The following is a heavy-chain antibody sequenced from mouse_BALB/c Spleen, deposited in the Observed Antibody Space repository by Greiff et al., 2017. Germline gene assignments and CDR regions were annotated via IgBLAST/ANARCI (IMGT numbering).Heavy chain of an antibody. CDR3: SRDSYYRYDGVDY. J-gene: IGHJ4*01. CDR1: GFSLTSYG. D-gene: IGHD2-14*01. CDR2: IWAGGST. V-gene: IGHV2-9*02. Sequence: VKLVESGPGLVAPSQSLSITCTVSGFSLTSYGVHWVRQPPGKGLEWLGVIWAGGSTNYNSALMSRLSISKDNSKSQVFLKMNSLQNDDTAMYYCSRDSYYRYDGVDYWGQGTSVTVSS.